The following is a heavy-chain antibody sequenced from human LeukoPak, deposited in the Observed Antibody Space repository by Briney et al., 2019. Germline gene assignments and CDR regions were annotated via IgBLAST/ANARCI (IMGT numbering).Heavy chain of an antibody. J-gene: IGHJ5*02. Sequence: GGSLTLSFAPSGFTFSNYGVHWVRHAPGKGREWVAVISYDGSNKYYADSVKGRYTISRHNTKNTLYLQMNSLRAEDTAVYYCVKYGSIFGLSDGDDNWFDPWGEGTLVTVSS. CDR3: VKYGSIFGLSDGDDNWFDP. D-gene: IGHD3-3*01. CDR2: ISYDGSNK. V-gene: IGHV3-30*18. CDR1: GFTFSNYG.